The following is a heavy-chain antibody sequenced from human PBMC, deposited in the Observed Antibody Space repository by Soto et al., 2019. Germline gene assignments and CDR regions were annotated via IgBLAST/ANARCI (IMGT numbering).Heavy chain of an antibody. J-gene: IGHJ4*01. CDR2: VYHNGIM. D-gene: IGHD3-10*01. CDR3: AALWFGELAFNY. V-gene: IGHV4-38-2*02. Sequence: TLSLTCSVSGYSISSGYYWGWVRQAPGKGLEWLGSVYHNGIMFHNPSFQSRVTISVDTSKNQFSLNLRSVTAADTAVYYCAALWFGELAFNYWGHGILVTISS. CDR1: GYSISSGYY.